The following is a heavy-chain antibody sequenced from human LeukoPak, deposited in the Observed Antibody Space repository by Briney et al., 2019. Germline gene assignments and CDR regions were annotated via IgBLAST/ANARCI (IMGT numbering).Heavy chain of an antibody. V-gene: IGHV4-31*03. CDR2: IYYSGST. CDR1: GGSISSGGYY. J-gene: IGHJ3*02. CDR3: ARGSLTYYDSSGYYYRAFDI. Sequence: PSETLSLTCTVSGGSISSGGYYWSWIRQHPGKGLEWIGYIYYSGSTYYSPSLKSRVTISVDTSKNQFSLKLSSVTAADTAVYYCARGSLTYYDSSGYYYRAFDIWGQGTMVTVSS. D-gene: IGHD3-22*01.